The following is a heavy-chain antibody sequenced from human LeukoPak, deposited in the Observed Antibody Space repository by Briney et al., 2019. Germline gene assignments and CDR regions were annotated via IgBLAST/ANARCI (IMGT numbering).Heavy chain of an antibody. CDR1: GYTFTGYY. V-gene: IGHV1-2*02. CDR3: ARGSGYYDFWSGYWSSFDY. J-gene: IGHJ4*02. CDR2: INPNSGGT. D-gene: IGHD3-3*01. Sequence: ASVKVSCKASGYTFTGYYMHWVRQAPGQGLEWMGWINPNSGGTNYAQKFQGRVTMTRDTSISTAYMELSRLRSDDTAVYYCARGSGYYDFWSGYWSSFDYWGQGTLVTVSS.